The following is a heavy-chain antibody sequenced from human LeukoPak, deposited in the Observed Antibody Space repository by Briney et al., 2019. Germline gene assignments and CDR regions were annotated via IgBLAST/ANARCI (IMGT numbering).Heavy chain of an antibody. J-gene: IGHJ4*02. Sequence: ASVKVSCKASGYTFTGSYMHWVRQAPGQGLEWMGWINPNNGGSNFAQEFQGGVTVTRDTSISTAYMELSRLTSDDTAVYYCARGTETTSLDFWGQGTLVTVSS. CDR3: ARGTETTSLDF. CDR1: GYTFTGSY. CDR2: INPNNGGS. V-gene: IGHV1-2*02. D-gene: IGHD4-17*01.